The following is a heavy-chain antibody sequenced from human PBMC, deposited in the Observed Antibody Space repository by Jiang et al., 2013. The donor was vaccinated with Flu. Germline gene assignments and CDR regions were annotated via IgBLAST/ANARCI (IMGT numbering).Heavy chain of an antibody. J-gene: IGHJ4*02. CDR2: IYHTGSA. Sequence: SQTLSLICTVSGVSMKSDGFYWSWVRQHPGKGLEWIGYIYHTGSAFYNPSLKSRLIISVDTSKNQYSLKLTSVTAADTAVYYCARDSADRAFDYWGQGSLVTVSS. CDR1: GVSMKSDGFY. V-gene: IGHV4-31*03. D-gene: IGHD3-22*01. CDR3: ARDSADRAFDY.